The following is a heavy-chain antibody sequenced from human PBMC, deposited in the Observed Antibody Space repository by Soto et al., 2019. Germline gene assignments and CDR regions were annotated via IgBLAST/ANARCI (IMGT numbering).Heavy chain of an antibody. V-gene: IGHV3-9*01. CDR3: AKDIVPYSTGWYYFDQ. CDR2: ISWNSGVI. J-gene: IGHJ4*02. Sequence: EVHLVESGGGLVQPGRSLRLSCAASGFTFDDYAMHWVRQPPGKGLEWVSGISWNSGVIVYADSVKGRFTISRDNAKNSLYLQMYSLRPEDTAFYYCAKDIVPYSTGWYYFDQWGQGTLVTVSS. D-gene: IGHD6-19*01. CDR1: GFTFDDYA.